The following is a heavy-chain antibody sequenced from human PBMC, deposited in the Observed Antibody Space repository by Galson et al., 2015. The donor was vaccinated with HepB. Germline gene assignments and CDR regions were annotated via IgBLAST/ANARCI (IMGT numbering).Heavy chain of an antibody. CDR1: GGTFSSYA. CDR3: ARSPTRARLYDSSGPFDY. D-gene: IGHD3-22*01. CDR2: IIPIFGTA. J-gene: IGHJ4*02. V-gene: IGHV1-69*13. Sequence: SVKVSCKASGGTFSSYAISWVRQAPGQGLEWMGGIIPIFGTANYAQKFQGRVTITADESTSTAYMELSSLRSEDTAVYYCARSPTRARLYDSSGPFDYWGQGTLVTVSS.